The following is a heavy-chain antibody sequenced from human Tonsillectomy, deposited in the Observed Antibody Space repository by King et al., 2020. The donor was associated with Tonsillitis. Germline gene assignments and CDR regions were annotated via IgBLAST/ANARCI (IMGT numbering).Heavy chain of an antibody. V-gene: IGHV4-34*01. Sequence: VQLQQWGAGLLKPSETLSLTCAVYGGSFSDYYWSWIRQPPGKGLEWIGEISHSGSTNYNPSLKSRVTISVDTTKNQFSLKLRSVTAADTAFYYFGRRRYFVYWGQGALVTVSS. CDR3: GRRRYFVY. CDR1: GGSFSDYY. CDR2: ISHSGST. J-gene: IGHJ4*02.